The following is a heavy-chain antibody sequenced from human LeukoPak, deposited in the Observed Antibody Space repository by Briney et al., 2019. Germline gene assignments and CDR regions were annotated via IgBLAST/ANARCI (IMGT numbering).Heavy chain of an antibody. CDR2: INPNSGGT. CDR3: ARERREFFDY. D-gene: IGHD3-10*01. CDR1: GYTFTDYY. J-gene: IGHJ4*02. V-gene: IGHV1-2*02. Sequence: APVKVSCEASGYTFTDYYVHWVRQAPGQGLEWMGWINPNSGGTKYAQNFQGRVTMTRDTSISTAYMELSRLRSDDTAVYYCARERREFFDYWGQGTLVTVSS.